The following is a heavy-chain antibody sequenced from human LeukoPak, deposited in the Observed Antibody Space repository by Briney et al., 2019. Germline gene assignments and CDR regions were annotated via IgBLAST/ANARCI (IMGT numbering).Heavy chain of an antibody. J-gene: IGHJ4*02. CDR3: AKGLITYYYDSSGYYFDY. D-gene: IGHD3-22*01. V-gene: IGHV3-23*01. Sequence: PGGSLRLSCAASGFTFSSYAMSWVRQAPGKGLEWVSAISGSGGSTYYADSVKGRFTISRDNSKNTLYLQMNSLRAEDTAVYYCAKGLITYYYDSSGYYFDYWGQGTLVTVSS. CDR1: GFTFSSYA. CDR2: ISGSGGST.